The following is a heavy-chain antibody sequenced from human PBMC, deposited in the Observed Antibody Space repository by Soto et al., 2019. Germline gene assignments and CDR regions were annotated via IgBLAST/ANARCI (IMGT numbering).Heavy chain of an antibody. D-gene: IGHD6-13*01. CDR1: GYSFTSFG. V-gene: IGHV1-18*01. J-gene: IGHJ4*02. CDR3: ARVSFAGTSRPIDY. Sequence: QVQLVQSGPEVKKPGASVKVSCKASGYSFTSFGVTWIRQAPGQGLEWMGWINAYNGNTNYAQMLQGRVTMTTDTPTSTAYMELRTLRSDATALYYCARVSFAGTSRPIDYWGQGTLVTVSS. CDR2: INAYNGNT.